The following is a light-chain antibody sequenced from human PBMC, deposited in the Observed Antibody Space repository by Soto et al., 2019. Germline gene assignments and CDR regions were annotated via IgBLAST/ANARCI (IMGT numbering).Light chain of an antibody. V-gene: IGLV3-1*01. J-gene: IGLJ2*01. Sequence: SYELTQPPSVSVSPGQTARITCSGDKLGDKYASWYQQKPGQSPVLVIYQDFKRPSGIPERFSGSNSGNTATLTISGTQAIDEADYYCQAWDSSTAGVVFGGGTKVTVL. CDR1: KLGDKY. CDR3: QAWDSSTAGVV. CDR2: QDF.